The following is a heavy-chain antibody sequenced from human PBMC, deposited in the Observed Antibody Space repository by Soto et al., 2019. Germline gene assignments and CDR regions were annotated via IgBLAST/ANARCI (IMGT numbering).Heavy chain of an antibody. CDR3: ARVVLTVAGYYYYGMEV. D-gene: IGHD6-19*01. CDR1: GYTFTSYG. J-gene: IGHJ6*02. V-gene: IGHV1-18*01. CDR2: ISAYNGNT. Sequence: ASVKVSCKASGYTFTSYGISWVRQAPGQGLEWMGWISAYNGNTNYAQKLQGRVTMTTDTSTSTAYMELRSLRSDDTAVYYCARVVLTVAGYYYYGMEVWGQGTTVTVSS.